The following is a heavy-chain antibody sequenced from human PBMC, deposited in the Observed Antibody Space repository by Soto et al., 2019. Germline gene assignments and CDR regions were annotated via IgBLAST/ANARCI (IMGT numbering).Heavy chain of an antibody. CDR2: INPNSGGT. D-gene: IGHD1-1*01. CDR1: GYTFTGYY. J-gene: IGHJ6*02. V-gene: IGHV1-2*02. CDR3: ATTTDNIYYGMDV. Sequence: ASVKVSCKASGYTFTGYYMHCVRQAPGQGLEWMGWINPNSGGTNYAQKFQGRGTMTRDTSISTAYMEPSRLRSDDTAVYYCATTTDNIYYGMDVWGQGTTVTVSS.